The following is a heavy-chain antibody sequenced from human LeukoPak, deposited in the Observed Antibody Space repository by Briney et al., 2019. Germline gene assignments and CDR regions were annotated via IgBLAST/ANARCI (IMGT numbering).Heavy chain of an antibody. CDR3: ARSLGLQLRSPLFDY. CDR1: GGSISSGDYY. J-gene: IGHJ4*02. D-gene: IGHD5-24*01. Sequence: SETLSLTCTVSGGSISSGDYYWSWIRQPPGKGLEWIWYIYYSGSTYYNPSLKSRVTISVDTSKNQFSLKLSSVTAADTAVYYCARSLGLQLRSPLFDYWGQGTLVTVSS. CDR2: IYYSGST. V-gene: IGHV4-30-4*01.